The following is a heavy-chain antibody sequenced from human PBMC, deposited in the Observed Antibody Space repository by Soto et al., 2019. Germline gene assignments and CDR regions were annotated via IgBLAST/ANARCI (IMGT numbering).Heavy chain of an antibody. V-gene: IGHV3-23*01. CDR1: GFKFSNYA. D-gene: IGHD2-21*02. CDR3: AKDRRAGGNSDFYFEC. J-gene: IGHJ4*02. CDR2: ISATGGGT. Sequence: GWSLRLSCAASGFKFSNYAMSLVRQAPGKGLEWVSLISATGGGTYYADSVKGRFTISRDNSHNTLYLQVHSLTAEDTAVYYCAKDRRAGGNSDFYFECWGKGAQVTVS.